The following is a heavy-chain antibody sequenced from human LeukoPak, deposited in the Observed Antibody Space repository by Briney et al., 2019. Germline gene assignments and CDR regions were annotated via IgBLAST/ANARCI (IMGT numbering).Heavy chain of an antibody. CDR3: ARLGRGTVTTYYYYMDV. D-gene: IGHD4-17*01. CDR2: IYPGDSDT. V-gene: IGHV5-51*01. CDR1: GYSFISYW. Sequence: PRESLKISCKGSGYSFISYWIGWVRQMPGKGLEWMGIIYPGDSDTRYSPSFQGQVTISADKSISTAYLQWSSLKASDTAMYYCARLGRGTVTTYYYYMDVWGKGTTVTVSS. J-gene: IGHJ6*03.